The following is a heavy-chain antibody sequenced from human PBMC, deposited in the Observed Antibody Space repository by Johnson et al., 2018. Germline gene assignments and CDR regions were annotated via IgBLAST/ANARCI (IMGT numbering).Heavy chain of an antibody. J-gene: IGHJ3*02. CDR2: IYYSGNT. Sequence: QVQLQESGPGLVKPSETLSLTCTVSGASISSSNYYWGWIRQPPGEGLEWIGSIYYSGNTYYNSSLRSRVTISLDTSKNQFSLRLSSVTAADTAVYYCASCPGPPFLYAVDIWGQGTMVTVSS. V-gene: IGHV4-39*07. D-gene: IGHD1-14*01. CDR1: GASISSSNYY. CDR3: ASCPGPPFLYAVDI.